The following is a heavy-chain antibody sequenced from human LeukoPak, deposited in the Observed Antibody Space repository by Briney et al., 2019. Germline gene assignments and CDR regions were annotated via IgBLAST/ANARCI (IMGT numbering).Heavy chain of an antibody. J-gene: IGHJ5*02. CDR3: ARQEIGLRSFDP. D-gene: IGHD3/OR15-3a*01. V-gene: IGHV4-39*01. CDR1: GGSISSSSYY. Sequence: KPSETLSLTCTVSGGSISSSSYYWGWIRQPPGKGLEWIGSIYYTGTTHYNPSLKSRVTISVDTSKNQFSLNLSSVTAAGTAVYYCARQEIGLRSFDPWGQGTLVTVSS. CDR2: IYYTGTT.